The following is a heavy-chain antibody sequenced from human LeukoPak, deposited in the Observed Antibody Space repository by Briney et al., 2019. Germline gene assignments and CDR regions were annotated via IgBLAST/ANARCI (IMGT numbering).Heavy chain of an antibody. V-gene: IGHV4-39*01. J-gene: IGHJ4*02. Sequence: SETLSLTCTVSGGSISSSSYYWGWIRQPPGKGLEWIGSIYYSGSTYYNPSLKSRVTISVDTSKNQFSLKLSSVTAADTAVYYCARRLGYCSGGSCYWSFDYWGQGTLVTVPS. CDR1: GGSISSSSYY. CDR3: ARRLGYCSGGSCYWSFDY. D-gene: IGHD2-15*01. CDR2: IYYSGST.